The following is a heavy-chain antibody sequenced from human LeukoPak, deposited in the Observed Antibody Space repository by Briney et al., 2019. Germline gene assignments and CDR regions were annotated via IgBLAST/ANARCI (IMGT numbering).Heavy chain of an antibody. CDR1: GDSISTFY. D-gene: IGHD3-10*02. CDR2: IYTSGST. J-gene: IGHJ3*02. V-gene: IGHV4-4*08. CDR3: ASDHMLYAFHI. Sequence: SETLSHTCTVFGDSISTFYSSWIRQPAAKGLEWIGHIYTSGSTNYNPSLKSRVTISVDTSKNQFSLKLISVTAADTAVYYCASDHMLYAFHIWGQGTMVTVSS.